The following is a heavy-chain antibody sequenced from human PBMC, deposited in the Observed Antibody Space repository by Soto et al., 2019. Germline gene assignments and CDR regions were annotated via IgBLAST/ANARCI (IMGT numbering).Heavy chain of an antibody. CDR3: ARESEDLTSNFDY. J-gene: IGHJ4*02. CDR1: GFSFSRYS. Sequence: TWGSLRLSCAASGFSFSRYSINFGRHSPGKGLEWVSSISSTTNYIYYGDSMKGRFTISRDNAKNSLYPEMNSLRAEDTAVYYCARESEDLTSNFDYWGQGTLVTVSS. V-gene: IGHV3-21*06. CDR2: ISSTTNYI.